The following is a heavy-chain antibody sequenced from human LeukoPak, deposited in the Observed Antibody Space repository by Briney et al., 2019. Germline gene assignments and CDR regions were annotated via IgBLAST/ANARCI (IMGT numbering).Heavy chain of an antibody. D-gene: IGHD3-22*01. J-gene: IGHJ4*02. V-gene: IGHV1-24*01. CDR2: FDPEDGET. CDR1: GYTLTELS. CDR3: ATAGNYYDSSGYCC. Sequence: ASVTVSFKVSGYTLTELSMHWVRQAPGKGLEWMGGFDPEDGETIYAQKFQGRVTMTEDTSTDTAYMELSSLRSEDTAVYYCATAGNYYDSSGYCCWGQGTLVTVSS.